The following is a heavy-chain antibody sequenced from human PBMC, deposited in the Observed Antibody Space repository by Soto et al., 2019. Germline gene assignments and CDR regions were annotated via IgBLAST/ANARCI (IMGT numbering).Heavy chain of an antibody. J-gene: IGHJ3*02. CDR1: GFTFSSNA. CDR3: AKDPRNWKGADI. D-gene: IGHD1-1*01. CDR2: ISAGGGST. Sequence: EVQLLESGGGLVQPGGSLRLSCAASGFTFSSNAMTWVRQAPGKGLEWVSAISAGGGSTYYADSVKGRFTISRDNSKNTLYVQMNSLRAEDTAVYYCAKDPRNWKGADIWGQGTMVIVSS. V-gene: IGHV3-23*01.